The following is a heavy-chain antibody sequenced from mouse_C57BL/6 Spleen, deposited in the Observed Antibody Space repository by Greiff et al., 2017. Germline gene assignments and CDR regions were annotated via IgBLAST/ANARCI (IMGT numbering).Heavy chain of an antibody. CDR1: GYSFTSYY. J-gene: IGHJ2*01. V-gene: IGHV1-66*01. D-gene: IGHD1-1*01. Sequence: VKLLESGPELVKPGASVKISCKASGYSFTSYYIHWVKQRPGQGLEWIGWIYPGSGNTKYNEKFKGKATLTADTSSSTADMQLSSLTSEDSAVYYCAREDYYGSYGGYWGQGTTLTVSS. CDR2: IYPGSGNT. CDR3: AREDYYGSYGGY.